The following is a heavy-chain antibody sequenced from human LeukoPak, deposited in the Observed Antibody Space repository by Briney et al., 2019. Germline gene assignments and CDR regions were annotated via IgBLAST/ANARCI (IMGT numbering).Heavy chain of an antibody. CDR1: GDTFSSYA. J-gene: IGHJ6*03. CDR2: IIPIFGTA. CDR3: AIVVVANYYYYYMDV. Sequence: SVKVSCKASGDTFSSYAISWVRQAPGQGLEWMGGIIPIFGTANYAQKFQGRVTITTDESTSTAYMELSSLRSEDTAVYYCAIVVVANYYYYYMDVWGKGTTVTVSS. D-gene: IGHD3-22*01. V-gene: IGHV1-69*05.